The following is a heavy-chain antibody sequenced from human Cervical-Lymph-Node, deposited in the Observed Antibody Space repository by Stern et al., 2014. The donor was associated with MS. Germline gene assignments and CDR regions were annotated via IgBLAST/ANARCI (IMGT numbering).Heavy chain of an antibody. CDR2: SKPNSGGT. V-gene: IGHV1-2*06. D-gene: IGHD1-26*01. CDR3: ARERALIVGATTGFDY. Sequence: VQLVQSGAELKKPGASVKVSCKASGYTFTGYYMHWVRQAPGQGLEWMGRSKPNSGGTNYAQKFQGRVTMTRDTSISTAYMELSRLRSDDTAVYYCARERALIVGATTGFDYWGQGTLVTVSS. J-gene: IGHJ4*02. CDR1: GYTFTGYY.